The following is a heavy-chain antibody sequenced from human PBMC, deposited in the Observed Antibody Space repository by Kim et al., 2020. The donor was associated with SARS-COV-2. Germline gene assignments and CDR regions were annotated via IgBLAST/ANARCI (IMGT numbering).Heavy chain of an antibody. J-gene: IGHJ4*02. V-gene: IGHV3-23*01. CDR3: ANSRWELIYLVY. Sequence: YADSVKGRFTLYRHNAENTLYLKMNSLRPEDTAVYYCANSRWELIYLVYWGQRTLVTVSS. D-gene: IGHD1-26*01.